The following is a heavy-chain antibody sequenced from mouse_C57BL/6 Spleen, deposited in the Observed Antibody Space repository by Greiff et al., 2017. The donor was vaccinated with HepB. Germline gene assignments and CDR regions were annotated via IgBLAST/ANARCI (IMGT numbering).Heavy chain of an antibody. CDR2: IRNKANGYTT. D-gene: IGHD1-1*01. J-gene: IGHJ1*03. CDR1: GFTFTDYY. CDR3: ASYGSSYVGYFDV. Sequence: EVQGVEFGGGLVQPGGSLSLSCAASGFTFTDYYMSWVRQPPGKALEWLGFIRNKANGYTTEYSASVKGRFTISRDNSQSILYLQMNALRAEDSATYYCASYGSSYVGYFDVWGTGTTVTVSS. V-gene: IGHV7-3*01.